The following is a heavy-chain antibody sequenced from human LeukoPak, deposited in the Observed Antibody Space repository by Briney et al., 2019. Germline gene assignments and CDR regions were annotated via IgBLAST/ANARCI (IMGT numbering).Heavy chain of an antibody. J-gene: IGHJ4*02. D-gene: IGHD6-13*01. V-gene: IGHV4-39*07. Sequence: PSETLSLTCTVSGGSISSSSYYWGWIRQPPGKGLEWIGSIYYSGSTYYNPSLKSRVTISVDTSKNQFSLKLSSVTAADTAVYYCATSFIAAAGTSLFDYWGQGTLVTVSS. CDR1: GGSISSSSYY. CDR3: ATSFIAAAGTSLFDY. CDR2: IYYSGST.